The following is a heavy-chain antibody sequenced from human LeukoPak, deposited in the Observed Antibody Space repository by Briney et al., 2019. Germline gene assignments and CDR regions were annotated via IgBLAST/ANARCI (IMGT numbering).Heavy chain of an antibody. D-gene: IGHD6-13*01. J-gene: IGHJ4*02. Sequence: GGSLRLSCAASGFTFSSYSMNWVRQAPGKGLEWVSYISSSSSTIYYADPVKGRFTISRDNAKNSLYLQMNSLRAEDTAVYYCARWGSSSWSSRLDYWGQGTLVTVSS. CDR2: ISSSSSTI. V-gene: IGHV3-48*01. CDR3: ARWGSSSWSSRLDY. CDR1: GFTFSSYS.